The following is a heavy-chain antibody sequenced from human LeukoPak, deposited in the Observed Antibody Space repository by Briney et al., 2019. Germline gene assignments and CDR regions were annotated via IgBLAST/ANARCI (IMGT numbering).Heavy chain of an antibody. J-gene: IGHJ4*02. V-gene: IGHV3-48*04. Sequence: GGSLRLSCAASGFTFSTYSMNWVRQAPGKGLEWVSYISSSSNIYYADSVKGRLTISRDNAKNSVYLQIHNLRAEDTAVYYCARDLGWLQSDYWGQGTLVTVSS. CDR2: ISSSSNI. D-gene: IGHD5-24*01. CDR1: GFTFSTYS. CDR3: ARDLGWLQSDY.